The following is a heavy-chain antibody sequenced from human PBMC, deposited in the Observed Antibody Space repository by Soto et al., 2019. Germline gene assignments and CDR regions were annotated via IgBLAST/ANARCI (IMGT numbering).Heavy chain of an antibody. Sequence: GGSLRLSCAASGFTFRSYSMNWVRQAPGEGLEWVSYVSSSSSTIYYADSVKGRFTISRDNAKNSLYLQMNSLRAEDTAVYYCARGEGSSYDRLYNWFDPWGQGTLVTVSS. CDR2: VSSSSSTI. D-gene: IGHD6-13*01. CDR1: GFTFRSYS. J-gene: IGHJ5*02. CDR3: ARGEGSSYDRLYNWFDP. V-gene: IGHV3-48*01.